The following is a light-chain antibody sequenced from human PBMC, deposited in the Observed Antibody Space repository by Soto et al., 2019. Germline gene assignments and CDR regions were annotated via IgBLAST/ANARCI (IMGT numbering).Light chain of an antibody. CDR3: QSYDNSLRVV. CDR1: SSNIGAGYD. CDR2: DSR. V-gene: IGLV1-40*03. Sequence: QAVVTQPPSVSGAPGQRVTLSCTGSSSNIGAGYDVHWYQQLPGTAPKLLIYDSRNRPSGVPDRFSGSKSGASASLAITGLQAEDEADYYCQSYDNSLRVVFGGGTKLTVL. J-gene: IGLJ2*01.